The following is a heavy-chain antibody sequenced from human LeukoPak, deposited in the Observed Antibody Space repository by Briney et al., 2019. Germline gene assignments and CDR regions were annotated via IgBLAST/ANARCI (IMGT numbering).Heavy chain of an antibody. Sequence: GGPLRLSCAASGFTFSSYGMHWVRQAPGKGLEWVAVIWYDGSKSHCADSVKGRFTISRDNSKNTVYLQMNSLRAEDTAVYYCARERISGIAAFDYWGQGTLVTVSS. D-gene: IGHD6-13*01. V-gene: IGHV3-33*01. CDR1: GFTFSSYG. CDR3: ARERISGIAAFDY. CDR2: IWYDGSKS. J-gene: IGHJ4*02.